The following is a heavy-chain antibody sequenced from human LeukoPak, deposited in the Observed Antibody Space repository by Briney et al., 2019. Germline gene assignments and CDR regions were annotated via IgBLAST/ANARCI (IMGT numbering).Heavy chain of an antibody. D-gene: IGHD3-3*02. J-gene: IGHJ3*01. CDR1: GDSISSYY. V-gene: IGHV4-59*01. Sequence: SETLSLTCTVSGDSISSYYWSWIRQPPGKGLEWIGYIYYSGSTIYNPSLKSRVTMSLDTSKNQFSLKLRSVTAADTAVYYCARGVISTDAFDVWGQGTLVTVSS. CDR2: IYYSGST. CDR3: ARGVISTDAFDV.